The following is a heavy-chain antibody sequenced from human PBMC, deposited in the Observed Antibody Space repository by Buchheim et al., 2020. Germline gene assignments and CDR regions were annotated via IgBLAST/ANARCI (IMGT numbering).Heavy chain of an antibody. V-gene: IGHV4-59*01. Sequence: QVQLQESGPGLVKPSETLSLTCTVSGGSISSYYWSWIRQPPGKGLEWIGYIYYSGSTNYNPSLKSRVTISVDTSKNQFSLKLSSVTAADTAVYYCARNRVGAAFLPDYWGQGTL. J-gene: IGHJ4*02. CDR3: ARNRVGAAFLPDY. CDR2: IYYSGST. CDR1: GGSISSYY. D-gene: IGHD6-13*01.